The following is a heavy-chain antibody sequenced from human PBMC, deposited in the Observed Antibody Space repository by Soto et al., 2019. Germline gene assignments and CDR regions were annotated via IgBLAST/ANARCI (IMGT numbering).Heavy chain of an antibody. D-gene: IGHD6-13*01. CDR1: GGSISSYF. Sequence: QVQLQESGPGLLKPSETLSLTCTVSGGSISSYFYIWVRQPPGKGLEWIWSVYYPGTTDYNPSLKSRVTISVDTSKTQFSLNLRSVTAADTAVYYCARDLAAVPRAFDDWGRGTLVTVSS. J-gene: IGHJ4*02. CDR2: VYYPGTT. V-gene: IGHV4-59*01. CDR3: ARDLAAVPRAFDD.